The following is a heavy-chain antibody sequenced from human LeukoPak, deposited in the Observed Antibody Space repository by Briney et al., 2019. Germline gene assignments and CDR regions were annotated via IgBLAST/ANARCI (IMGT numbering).Heavy chain of an antibody. D-gene: IGHD6-13*01. CDR1: GGTFSSYA. Sequence: SVKVSCKASGGTFSSYASSWVRQPPGQGLEWMGRIIPILGIANYAQKFQGRVTITADKSTSTAYMELSSLRSEDTAVCYCARAGVAAAGTLDYWGQGTLVTVSS. J-gene: IGHJ4*02. CDR3: ARAGVAAAGTLDY. CDR2: IIPILGIA. V-gene: IGHV1-69*04.